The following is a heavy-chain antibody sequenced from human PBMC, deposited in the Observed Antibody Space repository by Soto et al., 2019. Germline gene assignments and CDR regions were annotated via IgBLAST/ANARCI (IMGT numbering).Heavy chain of an antibody. CDR3: ARTAAYGDVTFDY. V-gene: IGHV4-38-2*01. J-gene: IGHJ4*02. Sequence: SETLSLTCAVSGYSISSGYYWGWIRQPPGKGLEWIGSIYHSGSTNYNPSLKSRVTISVDKSKNQFSLKLSSVTAADTAVYYCARTAAYGDVTFDYWGQGTLVTVSS. CDR2: IYHSGST. CDR1: GYSISSGYY. D-gene: IGHD4-17*01.